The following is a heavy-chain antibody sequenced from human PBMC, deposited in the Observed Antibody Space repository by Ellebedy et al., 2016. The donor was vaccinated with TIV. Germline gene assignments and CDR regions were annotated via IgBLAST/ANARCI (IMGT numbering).Heavy chain of an antibody. Sequence: MPGGSLRLSCAVYGGTFSGYRWSWIRQPPGKGLEWIGEINHSGSTNYNPSLKSRVTISLDTSKNQFSLKLSSVTAADTAVYYCARVTGLAVAGANWGQGTLVAVSS. CDR2: INHSGST. V-gene: IGHV4-34*01. D-gene: IGHD6-19*01. CDR3: ARVTGLAVAGAN. CDR1: GGTFSGYR. J-gene: IGHJ4*02.